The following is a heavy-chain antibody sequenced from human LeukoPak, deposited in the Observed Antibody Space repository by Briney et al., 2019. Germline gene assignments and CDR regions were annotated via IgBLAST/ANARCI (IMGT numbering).Heavy chain of an antibody. CDR1: GGSISSYY. CDR2: IYYSGGT. D-gene: IGHD6-13*01. V-gene: IGHV4-59*01. J-gene: IGHJ4*02. Sequence: PSETLSLTCTVSGGSISSYYWSWIRQPPGKGLEWIGYIYYSGGTNYNPSLKSRVTISVDTSKNQFSLKLSSVTAADTAVYYCARRTYSSTWYFDYWGQGTLVTVSS. CDR3: ARRTYSSTWYFDY.